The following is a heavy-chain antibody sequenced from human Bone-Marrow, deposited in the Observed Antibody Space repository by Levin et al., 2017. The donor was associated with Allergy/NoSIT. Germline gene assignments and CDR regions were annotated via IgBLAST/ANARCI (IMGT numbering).Heavy chain of an antibody. CDR3: ARTYDTYYDFWSGCCDY. CDR2: ISYDGSDK. J-gene: IGHJ4*02. CDR1: GFTFSSYA. V-gene: IGHV3-30-3*01. Sequence: RTGGSLRLSCAASGFTFSSYAMHWVRQAPGKGLEWVAVISYDGSDKYYADSVKGRFTISRDNSKNTLYLQMNSLRAEDTAVYYCARTYDTYYDFWSGCCDYWGQGTLVTVSS. D-gene: IGHD3-3*01.